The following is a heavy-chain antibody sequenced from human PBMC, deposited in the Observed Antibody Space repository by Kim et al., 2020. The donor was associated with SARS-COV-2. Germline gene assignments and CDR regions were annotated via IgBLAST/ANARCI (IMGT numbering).Heavy chain of an antibody. Sequence: GGSLRLSCAASGFTFRSYGMHWVRQAPGKGLEWVAVIWDDGSDKRYADSVKGRFTISRDNSKNMLYLQMNSLRAEDTAVYYCVRDPQINTMVREVIHWGQGTLVTVPS. D-gene: IGHD3-10*01. CDR3: VRDPQINTMVREVIH. CDR2: IWDDGSDK. V-gene: IGHV3-33*01. CDR1: GFTFRSYG. J-gene: IGHJ4*02.